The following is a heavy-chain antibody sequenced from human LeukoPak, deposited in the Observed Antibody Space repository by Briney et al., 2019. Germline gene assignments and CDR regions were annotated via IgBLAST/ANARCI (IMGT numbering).Heavy chain of an antibody. Sequence: SETLSLTCTVSGGSISSYYWSWIRQPPGKGLEWIGYIYYSGSTNYNPSLKSRVTISVDTSKNQFSLKLSSVTAADTAVYYCARAPYSSGWEFDYWGQGTLVTVSS. D-gene: IGHD6-19*01. J-gene: IGHJ4*02. CDR1: GGSISSYY. CDR2: IYYSGST. V-gene: IGHV4-59*01. CDR3: ARAPYSSGWEFDY.